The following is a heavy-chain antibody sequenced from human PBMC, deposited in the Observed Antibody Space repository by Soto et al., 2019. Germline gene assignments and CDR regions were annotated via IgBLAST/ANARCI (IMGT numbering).Heavy chain of an antibody. Sequence: QVQLVESGGGLVQPGGSLRLSCAASGFTFSDYYMSWIRQAPGKGLEWVSYISSSSSYTNYADSVKGRFTISRDNAKNSLYLQMNSLRAEDTAVYYCARAVDSSGYYFRNWFDPWGQGTLVTVSS. CDR1: GFTFSDYY. CDR2: ISSSSSYT. V-gene: IGHV3-11*06. D-gene: IGHD3-22*01. CDR3: ARAVDSSGYYFRNWFDP. J-gene: IGHJ5*02.